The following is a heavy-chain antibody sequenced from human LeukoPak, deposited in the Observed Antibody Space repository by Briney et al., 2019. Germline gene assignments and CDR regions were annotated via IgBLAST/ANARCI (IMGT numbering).Heavy chain of an antibody. V-gene: IGHV3-30*04. J-gene: IGHJ4*02. CDR1: GFTLSSYA. CDR3: ARGTSGYDSEDFDY. D-gene: IGHD5-12*01. Sequence: GRSLRLSCAASGFTLSSYAMHWVRQAPGKGLEWVAVISYDGSNKYYADFVKGRFTISRDNSKNTLYLQMNSLRAEDTAVYYCARGTSGYDSEDFDYWGQGTLVTVSS. CDR2: ISYDGSNK.